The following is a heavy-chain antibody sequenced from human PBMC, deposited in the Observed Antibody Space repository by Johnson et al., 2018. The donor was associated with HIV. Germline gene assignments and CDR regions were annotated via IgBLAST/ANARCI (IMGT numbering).Heavy chain of an antibody. Sequence: QVQLVESGGGVVQPGRSLRLSCAASGFTFSSYAMHWVRQAPGKGLEWVAVISYDGSNKYYADSVKGRFTISRYNSKTPLYLHMNSLRAEDTALYYCVRPAAAGRDDAFDIWGQGTMVTVSS. J-gene: IGHJ3*02. CDR2: ISYDGSNK. CDR3: VRPAAAGRDDAFDI. D-gene: IGHD6-13*01. CDR1: GFTFSSYA. V-gene: IGHV3-30*04.